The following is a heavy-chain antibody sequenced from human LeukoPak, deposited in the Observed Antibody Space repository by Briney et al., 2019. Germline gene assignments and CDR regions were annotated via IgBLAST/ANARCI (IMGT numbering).Heavy chain of an antibody. Sequence: GASVQVSCKTSGYSVSDYYMHWVRQAPGQGLEWMGWINPNTGGTKYAQEFQGRVTMTGDTSLSIVQMELRSLTADDTAMYYCATPVPGYGALDVWGQGTMVTVSS. CDR1: GYSVSDYY. J-gene: IGHJ3*01. CDR3: ATPVPGYGALDV. V-gene: IGHV1-2*02. D-gene: IGHD3-9*01. CDR2: INPNTGGT.